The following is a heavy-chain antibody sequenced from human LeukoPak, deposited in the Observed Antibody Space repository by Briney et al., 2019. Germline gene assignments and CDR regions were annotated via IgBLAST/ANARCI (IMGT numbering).Heavy chain of an antibody. CDR2: INHSGST. J-gene: IGHJ6*03. CDR3: ARELGIVYYYMDV. Sequence: SETLSLTCAVYGGSFSGYYWSWIRQPPGKGLEWIGEINHSGSTNYNPSLKSRVTISVDTSKNQFSLKLSSVTAADTAVYYCARELGIVYYYMDVWAKGPRSPSP. V-gene: IGHV4-34*01. CDR1: GGSFSGYY. D-gene: IGHD7-27*01.